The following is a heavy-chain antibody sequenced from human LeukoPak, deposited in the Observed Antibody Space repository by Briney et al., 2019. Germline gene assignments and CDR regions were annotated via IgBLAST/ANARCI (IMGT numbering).Heavy chain of an antibody. J-gene: IGHJ4*02. CDR2: ISSNGGST. V-gene: IGHV3-64D*06. D-gene: IGHD3-22*01. CDR1: GFTFSSYA. Sequence: PGGSLRLSCSASGFTFSSYAMHWVRQAPGKGLEYVSAISSNGGSTYYADSVKGRFTISRDNSKNTLYLQMSSLRAQDTAVYYCVKGGYYYDSSGYYDYWGQGTLVTVSS. CDR3: VKGGYYYDSSGYYDY.